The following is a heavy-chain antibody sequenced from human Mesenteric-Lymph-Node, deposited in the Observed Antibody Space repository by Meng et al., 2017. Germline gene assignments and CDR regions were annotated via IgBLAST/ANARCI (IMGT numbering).Heavy chain of an antibody. D-gene: IGHD1-7*01. J-gene: IGHJ2*01. V-gene: IGHV4-4*02. CDR1: GDYISSNNW. Sequence: QVQLQEAGPGLVKPSGNLSLPCAVSGDYISSNNWWSRVRQPPGKVLEWIGEIYHSGSTNYNPSLKSRVTISVDKSKSQFSLKLSSVTAADTAVYYCAREDGNYGGYFDLWGRGTLVTASS. CDR2: IYHSGST. CDR3: AREDGNYGGYFDL.